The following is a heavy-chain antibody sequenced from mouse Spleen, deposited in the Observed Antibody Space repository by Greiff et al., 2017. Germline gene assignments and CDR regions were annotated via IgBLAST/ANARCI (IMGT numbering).Heavy chain of an antibody. CDR2: INPGSGGT. V-gene: IGHV1-54*01. CDR1: GYAFTNYL. D-gene: IGHD2-10*01. Sequence: VQLQQSGAELVRPGTSVKVSCKASGYAFTNYLIEWVKQRPGQGLEWIGVINPGSGGTNYNEKFKGKATLTADKSSSTAYMQLSSLTSEDSAVYFCARSSYYGNYYAMDYWGQGTSVTVSS. CDR3: ARSSYYGNYYAMDY. J-gene: IGHJ4*01.